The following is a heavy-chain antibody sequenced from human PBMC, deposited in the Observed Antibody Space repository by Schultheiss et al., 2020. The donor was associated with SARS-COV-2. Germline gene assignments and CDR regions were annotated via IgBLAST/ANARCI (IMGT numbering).Heavy chain of an antibody. J-gene: IGHJ6*03. V-gene: IGHV4-34*01. D-gene: IGHD2-2*01. CDR2: INHSGST. CDR1: GGSFSGYY. CDR3: ARGRCSSTSCYYYYYMDV. Sequence: SETLSLTCAVYGGSFSGYYWSWIRQPPGKGLEWIGEINHSGSTNYNPSLKSRVTISVDTSKIQFSLKLSSVTAADTAVYYCARGRCSSTSCYYYYYMDVWGKGTTVTVSS.